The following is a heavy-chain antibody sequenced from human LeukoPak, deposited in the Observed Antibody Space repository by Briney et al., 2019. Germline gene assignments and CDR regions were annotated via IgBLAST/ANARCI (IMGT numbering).Heavy chain of an antibody. CDR1: GGSFSGYY. D-gene: IGHD6-13*01. V-gene: IGHV4-34*01. CDR2: INHSGST. CDR3: AREYSSSWYRRGAFDI. Sequence: SETLSLTCAVSGGSFSGYYWSWIRQPPGKGLEWIGEINHSGSTNYNPSLKSRATISVDTSKNQFSLKLSSVTAADTAVYYCAREYSSSWYRRGAFDIWGQGTMVTVSS. J-gene: IGHJ3*02.